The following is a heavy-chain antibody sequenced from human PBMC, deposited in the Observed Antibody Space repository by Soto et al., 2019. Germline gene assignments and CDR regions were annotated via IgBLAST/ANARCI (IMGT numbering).Heavy chain of an antibody. CDR3: ARLQAAVPHY. V-gene: IGHV4-39*01. Sequence: QLQLQESGPGLVKPSETLSLTCTVSGDSISGSPYFWGWIRQPPGKGLEWIASIFYDGYTYYTPSLKSRAIISVYTSKNQFSLKLTSVAAADTAIYFCARLQAAVPHYWGQGTLVIVSS. D-gene: IGHD6-13*01. J-gene: IGHJ4*02. CDR1: GDSISGSPYF. CDR2: IFYDGYT.